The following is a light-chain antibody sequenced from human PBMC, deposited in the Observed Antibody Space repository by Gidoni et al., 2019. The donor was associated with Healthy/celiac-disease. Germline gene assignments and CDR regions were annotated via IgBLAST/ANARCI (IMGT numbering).Light chain of an antibody. V-gene: IGLV3-1*01. CDR2: QDS. J-gene: IGLJ2*01. Sequence: SYELTQPLSVSVAPGQTASLTCSGDKLGDKYACWYQQKPGQSPVLVIYQDSKRPSGIPERFSGSNSGNTATLTISGTQAMDEADYYCQAWDSSTVVFGGGTKLTVL. CDR3: QAWDSSTVV. CDR1: KLGDKY.